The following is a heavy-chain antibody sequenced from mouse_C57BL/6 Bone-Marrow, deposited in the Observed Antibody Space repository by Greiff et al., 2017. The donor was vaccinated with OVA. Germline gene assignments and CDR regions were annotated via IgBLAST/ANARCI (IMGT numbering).Heavy chain of an antibody. CDR2: IYPSDSET. D-gene: IGHD3-3*01. V-gene: IGHV1-61*01. J-gene: IGHJ2*01. CDR1: GYTFTSYW. CDR3: AIRGWFDY. Sequence: VKLQQPGAELVRPGSSVKLSCKASGYTFTSYWMDWVKQRPGQGLEWIGNIYPSDSETHYNQKFKDKATMTVDKSSSTAYMQLSSLTSEDSAVYYCAIRGWFDYWGQGTTLTVSS.